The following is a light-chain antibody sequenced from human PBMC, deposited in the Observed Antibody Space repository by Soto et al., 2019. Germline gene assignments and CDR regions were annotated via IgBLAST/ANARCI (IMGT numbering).Light chain of an antibody. CDR2: LNSDGSH. J-gene: IGLJ2*01. CDR3: QTWGTGIHV. Sequence: QTVVTQSPSASASLGASVKLTCTLSSGHNSYAIAWHQQQPEKGPRYLMKLNSDGSHSKGDGIPDRFSGSSSGAERYLTISSLQSEDEADYYCQTWGTGIHVFGGGTQLTVL. CDR1: SGHNSYA. V-gene: IGLV4-69*01.